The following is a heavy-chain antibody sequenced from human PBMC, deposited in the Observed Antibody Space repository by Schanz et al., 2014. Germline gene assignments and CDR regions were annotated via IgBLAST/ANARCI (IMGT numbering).Heavy chain of an antibody. J-gene: IGHJ3*02. CDR2: IIPILGME. V-gene: IGHV1-69*04. Sequence: QVQLVQSGAEVKKPGSSVKVSCKASGSTFSSYAFSWVRQAPGQGLEWMGKIIPILGMENYAQKFQGRVTITADISTSTAYMDLSSLRSDDTAVYYCARDIQYHYDTSGPVGAFDIWGQGTVVTVPS. CDR1: GSTFSSYA. CDR3: ARDIQYHYDTSGPVGAFDI. D-gene: IGHD3-22*01.